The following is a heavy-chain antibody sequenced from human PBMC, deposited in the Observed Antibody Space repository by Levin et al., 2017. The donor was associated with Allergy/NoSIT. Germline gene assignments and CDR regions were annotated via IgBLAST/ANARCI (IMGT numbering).Heavy chain of an antibody. CDR2: ISGSGGST. Sequence: RGESLKISCAASGFTFSSYAMSWVRQAPGKGLEWVSAISGSGGSTYYADSVKGRFTISRVNSKNTLYLQMNSLRAEDTAVYYCAKSYYYDSSGYPFNYWGQGTLVTVSS. V-gene: IGHV3-23*01. CDR3: AKSYYYDSSGYPFNY. D-gene: IGHD3-22*01. J-gene: IGHJ4*02. CDR1: GFTFSSYA.